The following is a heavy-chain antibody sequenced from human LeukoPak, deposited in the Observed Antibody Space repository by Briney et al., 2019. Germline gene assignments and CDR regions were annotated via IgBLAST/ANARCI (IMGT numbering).Heavy chain of an antibody. CDR3: ARSRYDILTGLLGHFDY. V-gene: IGHV4-59*13. D-gene: IGHD3-9*01. CDR1: GGSISSYY. Sequence: SSETLSLTCTVSGGSISSYYWSRIRQPPGKGLEWIGYIYYSGSTNYNPSLKSRVTMSVDKSKNQFSLKLSSVTAADTAVYYCARSRYDILTGLLGHFDYWGQGTLVTVSS. J-gene: IGHJ4*02. CDR2: IYYSGST.